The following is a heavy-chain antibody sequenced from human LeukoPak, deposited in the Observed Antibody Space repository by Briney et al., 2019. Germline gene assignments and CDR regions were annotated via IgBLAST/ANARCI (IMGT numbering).Heavy chain of an antibody. CDR2: MYYRGST. Sequence: SETLSLTCTVSGASISSTDCYWGWIRQPPGKGLEWIGSMYYRGSTYYNPSLKSRVTISVDTSENQLSLKLSSVTAADTAVYYCARQGVGIVVVEYWGQGTLLTVSS. CDR3: ARQGVGIVVVEY. D-gene: IGHD2-21*01. J-gene: IGHJ4*02. CDR1: GASISSTDCY. V-gene: IGHV4-39*01.